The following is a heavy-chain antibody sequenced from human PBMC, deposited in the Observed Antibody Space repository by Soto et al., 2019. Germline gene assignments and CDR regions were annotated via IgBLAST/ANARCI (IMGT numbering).Heavy chain of an antibody. J-gene: IGHJ6*02. V-gene: IGHV1-18*01. Sequence: QVQLVQSGAEVKKPGASVKVSCKASGYTFTSYGISWVRQAPGQGLEWMGWISAYNGNTNYAQKLQGRVTMTTDTXXXXXXXXXXXXXXXXXXXXXXXXXXXXXXXXXXDVWGQGTTVTVSS. CDR3: XXXXXXXXXXXXDV. CDR2: ISAYNGNT. CDR1: GYTFTSYG.